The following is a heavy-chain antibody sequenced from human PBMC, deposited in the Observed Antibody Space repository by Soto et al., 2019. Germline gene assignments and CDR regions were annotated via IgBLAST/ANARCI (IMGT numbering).Heavy chain of an antibody. V-gene: IGHV1-3*01. Sequence: QVQLVQSGAEVKKPGASVKVSCKASGYTFTSYAMHWVRQAPGQRLEWMGWINAGNGNTKYSQKFQGRVTITRDTSASTSYMELSSLRSEDTAVYYCASGHFYGDYDVYWGQGTLVTVSS. CDR2: INAGNGNT. CDR3: ASGHFYGDYDVY. J-gene: IGHJ4*02. D-gene: IGHD4-17*01. CDR1: GYTFTSYA.